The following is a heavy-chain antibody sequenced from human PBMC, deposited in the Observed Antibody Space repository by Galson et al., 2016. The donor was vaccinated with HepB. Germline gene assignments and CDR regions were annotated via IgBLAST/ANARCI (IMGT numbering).Heavy chain of an antibody. CDR3: ARVIFAIAARRTTVTRPFDY. J-gene: IGHJ4*02. CDR2: ISPYNGNT. CDR1: GYTFTNYG. D-gene: IGHD6-6*01. V-gene: IGHV1-18*01. Sequence: SVKVSCKASGYTFTNYGISWVRQAPGQGLEWMGWISPYNGNTNYAQKLQGRVTMTTDTSTSTAYMELRSRRSDDTAVYYCARVIFAIAARRTTVTRPFDYWGQGTLVTVSS.